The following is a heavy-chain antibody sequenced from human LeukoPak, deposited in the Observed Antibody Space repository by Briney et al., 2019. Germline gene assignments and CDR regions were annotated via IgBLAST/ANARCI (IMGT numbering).Heavy chain of an antibody. V-gene: IGHV3-43*02. J-gene: IGHJ4*02. Sequence: PGGSLRLSCAASGFTFDDYAMHWVRQAPGKGLEWVSLISGDGGSTYYADSVRGRFTISRDNSKNSLYLQMNSLRTEDSALYYCAKDRLGGDPGFDYWGQGTLVTVSS. CDR2: ISGDGGST. CDR3: AKDRLGGDPGFDY. D-gene: IGHD7-27*01. CDR1: GFTFDDYA.